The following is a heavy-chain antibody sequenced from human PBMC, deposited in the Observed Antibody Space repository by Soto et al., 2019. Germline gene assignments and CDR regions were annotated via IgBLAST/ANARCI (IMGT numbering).Heavy chain of an antibody. CDR3: AKFSLGVGTNY. CDR2: ISDSGRST. V-gene: IGHV3-23*01. D-gene: IGHD1-1*01. J-gene: IGHJ4*02. Sequence: GGSLRLSCAASGFTISDYAMSWVRQAPGKGLEWVSGISDSGRSTYYADSVEGRFTISRDNSKNTLYLQMNNLRAEDTALYDCAKFSLGVGTNYWGQGTMVTISS. CDR1: GFTISDYA.